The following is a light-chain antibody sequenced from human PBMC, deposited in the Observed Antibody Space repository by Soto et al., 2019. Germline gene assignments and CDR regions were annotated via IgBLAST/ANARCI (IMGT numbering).Light chain of an antibody. V-gene: IGLV1-47*02. CDR1: SSNIGTNY. CDR3: AAWDDSLSGPV. Sequence: QAVVTQPPSASGTPGQRVTISCSGSSSNIGTNYVYWYQQLPGTAPKLLIYSNNQRPSGVPDRFSGSKSGTSASLAISGLRSEDEADYSCAAWDDSLSGPVFGGGTKLTVL. CDR2: SNN. J-gene: IGLJ3*02.